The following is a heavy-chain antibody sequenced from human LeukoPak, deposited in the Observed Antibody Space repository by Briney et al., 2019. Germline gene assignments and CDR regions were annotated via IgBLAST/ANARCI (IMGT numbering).Heavy chain of an antibody. V-gene: IGHV3-74*01. Sequence: GGSLRLSCAAPGFTFSDYWTYWVRQAPGKGLVWVSRIKSDGTGILYADFVEGRFTISRDNAKNVLYMQMTSLRDEDTAVYYCVRGQTIDYWGQGILVTVSS. CDR1: GFTFSDYW. CDR2: IKSDGTGI. CDR3: VRGQTIDY. J-gene: IGHJ4*02.